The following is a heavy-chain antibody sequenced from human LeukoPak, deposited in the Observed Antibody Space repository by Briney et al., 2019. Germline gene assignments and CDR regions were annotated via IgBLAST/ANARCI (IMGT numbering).Heavy chain of an antibody. D-gene: IGHD3-22*01. CDR2: INHSGST. Sequence: SETLSLTCAVYGGSFSGYYWSWIRQPPGKGLEWIGEINHSGSTNYNPSLKSRVTISVDTSKNQFSLKLSSVTAADTAVYYCARRPYYYDSSGSGGLDYWGQGTLVTVSS. J-gene: IGHJ4*02. V-gene: IGHV4-34*01. CDR3: ARRPYYYDSSGSGGLDY. CDR1: GGSFSGYY.